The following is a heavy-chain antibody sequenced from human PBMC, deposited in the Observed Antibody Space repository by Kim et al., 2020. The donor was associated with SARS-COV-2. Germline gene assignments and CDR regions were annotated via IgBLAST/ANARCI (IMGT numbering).Heavy chain of an antibody. CDR1: GGSISSYY. V-gene: IGHV4-4*07. D-gene: IGHD5-18*01. Sequence: SETLSLTCTVSGGSISSYYWYWIRQPAGQGLGRIGRGYTSGSTNSNSYLNRRVTMSVETDTNQFSLKLNLVTAADTDASYCSCESHSYGMGAVDVWVHG. CDR3: SCESHSYGMGAVDV. J-gene: IGHJ3*01. CDR2: GYTSGST.